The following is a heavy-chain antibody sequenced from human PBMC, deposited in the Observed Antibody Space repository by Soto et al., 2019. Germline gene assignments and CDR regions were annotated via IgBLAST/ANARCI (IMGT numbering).Heavy chain of an antibody. J-gene: IGHJ3*02. D-gene: IGHD1-1*01. V-gene: IGHV3-13*01. CDR3: ARATRDDDAFDI. CDR1: GFTFSSYD. CDR2: IGTAGDT. Sequence: EVQLGESGGGLVQPGVSLRLSCAASGFTFSSYDMHWVRQATGKGLEWVSAIGTAGDTYYTGSVKGRFTISRENAKNSLYLQMNSLRAGYTPVYYCARATRDDDAFDIWGQGTMVTVSS.